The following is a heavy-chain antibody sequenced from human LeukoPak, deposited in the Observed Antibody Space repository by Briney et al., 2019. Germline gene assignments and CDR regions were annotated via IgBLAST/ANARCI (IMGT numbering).Heavy chain of an antibody. Sequence: GGSLRLSCAAAGFTFSSYWMHWVRQAPGKGLVWVSRINSDGSSTSYADSVKGRFTISRDNAKNTLYLQMNSLRAEDTAVYYCARDDSSGWWGADAFDIWGQGTMVTVSS. J-gene: IGHJ3*02. CDR1: GFTFSSYW. CDR3: ARDDSSGWWGADAFDI. D-gene: IGHD6-19*01. V-gene: IGHV3-74*01. CDR2: INSDGSST.